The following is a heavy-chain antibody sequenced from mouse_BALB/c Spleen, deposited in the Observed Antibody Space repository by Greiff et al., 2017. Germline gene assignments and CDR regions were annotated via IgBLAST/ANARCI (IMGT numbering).Heavy chain of an antibody. CDR1: GYTFTDYW. J-gene: IGHJ2*01. V-gene: IGHV1-69*01. CDR2: IDTANSYT. D-gene: IGHD1-2*01. CDR3: AGSAWGTNYLDY. Sequence: QVQLQQPGAELVMPGASVKMSCKASGYTFTDYWMHWVKQRPGQGLEWIGAIDTANSYTSYNQKFKGKATLTADESSSTAYMQLSSLTSEDSAVYDCAGSAWGTNYLDYWGQGTTLTVSA.